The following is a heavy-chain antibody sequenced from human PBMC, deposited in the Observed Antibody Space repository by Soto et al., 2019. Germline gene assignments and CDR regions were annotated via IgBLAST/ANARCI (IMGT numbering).Heavy chain of an antibody. CDR3: ASGLRPFLSGGY. D-gene: IGHD2-8*02. CDR2: INPSGVST. J-gene: IGHJ4*02. Sequence: ASVKVSCKASGYTFASYYMHWVRQAPGQGLEWMGIINPSGVSTSYAQKFQGRVTMTRDTSTSTVYLELSSLRSEDTAVYYCASGLRPFLSGGYWGQGTLVTVSS. V-gene: IGHV1-46*03. CDR1: GYTFASYY.